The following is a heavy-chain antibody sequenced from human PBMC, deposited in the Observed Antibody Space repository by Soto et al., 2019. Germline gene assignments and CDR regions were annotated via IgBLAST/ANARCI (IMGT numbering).Heavy chain of an antibody. D-gene: IGHD5-12*01. J-gene: IGHJ6*02. CDR3: ARDQGGYSGYGDYGMDV. V-gene: IGHV3-48*02. Sequence: EVQLVESGGGLVQPGGSLRLSCAASGFTFSSYSMNWVRQAPGKGLEWVSYISSSSSTIYYADSVKGRFTISRDNAKKPMYLQIDSLRDEDTGVYYCARDQGGYSGYGDYGMDVWGQGTTVTVSS. CDR1: GFTFSSYS. CDR2: ISSSSSTI.